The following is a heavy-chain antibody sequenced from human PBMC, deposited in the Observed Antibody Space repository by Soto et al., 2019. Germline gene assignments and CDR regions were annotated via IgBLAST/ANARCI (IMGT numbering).Heavy chain of an antibody. J-gene: IGHJ5*02. D-gene: IGHD3-3*01. Sequence: QVQLQESGPGLVKPSGTLSLTCAVSVGSISSSTWWRWVRQPTGQGLAWIGEIYHSASTNYNPSLKSRVTISVDKSETQFSLKLSAVTAADTAVYYCARGAPITIFGVVTPRWFDPCGQGTLFTFSS. CDR1: VGSISSSTW. CDR3: ARGAPITIFGVVTPRWFDP. V-gene: IGHV4-4*02. CDR2: IYHSAST.